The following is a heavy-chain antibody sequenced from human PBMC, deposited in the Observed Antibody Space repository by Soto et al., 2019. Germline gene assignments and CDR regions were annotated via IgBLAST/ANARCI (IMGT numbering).Heavy chain of an antibody. D-gene: IGHD5-12*01. CDR1: GGSISSYY. CDR3: ARLASGYDIYYYYYYMDV. V-gene: IGHV4-59*08. Sequence: LSLTCTVSGGSISSYYWSWIRQPPGKGLEWIGYIYYSGSTNYNPSLKSRVTISVDTSKNQFSLKLSSVTAADTAVYYCARLASGYDIYYYYYYMDVWGKGTTVTVSS. CDR2: IYYSGST. J-gene: IGHJ6*03.